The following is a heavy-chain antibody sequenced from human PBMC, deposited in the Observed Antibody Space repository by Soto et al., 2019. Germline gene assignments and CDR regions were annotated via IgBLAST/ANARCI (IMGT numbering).Heavy chain of an antibody. CDR2: ISGSGSTI. V-gene: IGHV3-48*03. D-gene: IGHD6-19*01. CDR3: ARDEGSGWYFDY. Sequence: ESGGGLVQPGGSLRLSCAASGFTFTTYEMNWVRQAPGKGLEWLSYISGSGSTIYCADSVKGRFTISRDNAKNSLYLQMNSLRAEDTAVYYCARDEGSGWYFDYWGQGTLVTVSS. J-gene: IGHJ4*02. CDR1: GFTFTTYE.